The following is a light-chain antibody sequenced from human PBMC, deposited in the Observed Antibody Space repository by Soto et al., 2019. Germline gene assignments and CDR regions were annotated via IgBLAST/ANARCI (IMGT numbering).Light chain of an antibody. CDR3: QLCFEWPPMT. Sequence: VMTQSPATLSVSPGERATLSCWASETVATNLAWYQQKPGQAPRLLISGASTRAAGISDRFRGSGSGTEFTLTISSLRSEECASYCCQLCFEWPPMTFGQGAKVEI. CDR1: ETVATN. CDR2: GAS. J-gene: IGKJ1*01. V-gene: IGKV3-15*01.